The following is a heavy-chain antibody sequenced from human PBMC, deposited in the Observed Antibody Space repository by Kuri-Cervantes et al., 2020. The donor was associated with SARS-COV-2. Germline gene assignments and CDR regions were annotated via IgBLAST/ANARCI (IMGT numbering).Heavy chain of an antibody. J-gene: IGHJ6*02. D-gene: IGHD5-12*01. Sequence: SETLSLTCTVSGGSISSSSYYWGWIRQPPGKGLEWIGSIYYSGSTYYNPSLQSRVTISVDTSKNQFSLKLSSVTAADTAVYYCARHPGWLRSEFDYGMDVWGQGTTVTVSS. CDR1: GGSISSSSYY. CDR3: ARHPGWLRSEFDYGMDV. CDR2: IYYSGST. V-gene: IGHV4-39*01.